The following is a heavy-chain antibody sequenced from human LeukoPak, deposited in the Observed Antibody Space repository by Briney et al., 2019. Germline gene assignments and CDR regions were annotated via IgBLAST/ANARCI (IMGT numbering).Heavy chain of an antibody. V-gene: IGHV4-59*12. J-gene: IGHJ4*02. CDR1: GGSISSYY. CDR2: IYYSGST. CDR3: ARVEITMVRGVMFL. Sequence: PSETLSLTCTVSGGSISSYYWSWIRQPPGKGLEWIGYIYYSGSTNYNPSLKSRVTISVDTSKNQFSLKLSSVTAADTAVYYCARVEITMVRGVMFLWGQGTLVTVSS. D-gene: IGHD3-10*01.